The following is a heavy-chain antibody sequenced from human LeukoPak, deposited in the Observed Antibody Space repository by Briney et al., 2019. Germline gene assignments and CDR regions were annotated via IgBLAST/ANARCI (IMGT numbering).Heavy chain of an antibody. J-gene: IGHJ5*02. CDR3: ARGLYDYVWGSYRLNWFDP. D-gene: IGHD3-16*02. V-gene: IGHV1-2*06. Sequence: ASVKVSCKASGGTFSSYAISWVRQAPGQGLEWMGRINPNSGGTNYAQKFQGRVTMTRDTSISTAYMELSRLRSDDTAVYYCARGLYDYVWGSYRLNWFDPWGQGTLVTVSS. CDR1: GGTFSSYA. CDR2: INPNSGGT.